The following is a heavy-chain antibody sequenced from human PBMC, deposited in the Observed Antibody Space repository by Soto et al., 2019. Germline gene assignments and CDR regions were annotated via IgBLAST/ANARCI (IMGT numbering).Heavy chain of an antibody. D-gene: IGHD3-10*02. Sequence: EVQVVESGGGAVQPGGSLRLSCAASGFTFSRHWMHWVRQAPGKGLVWVSRIHSDGSSMNYADSVKGRFTISRDNAKNTMYLQMNSLRAEDTAVYYCARVGDGYVVFDIWGQGTMVTVSS. CDR2: IHSDGSSM. CDR3: ARVGDGYVVFDI. J-gene: IGHJ3*02. V-gene: IGHV3-74*01. CDR1: GFTFSRHW.